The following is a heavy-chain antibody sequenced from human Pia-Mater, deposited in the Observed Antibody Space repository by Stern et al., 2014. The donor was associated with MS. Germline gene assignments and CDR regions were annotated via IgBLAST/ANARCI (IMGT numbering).Heavy chain of an antibody. J-gene: IGHJ4*02. CDR3: ARAPGYGAYVDY. CDR1: GGSISSGGYY. Sequence: QVQLQESGPGLVKPSQTLSLTCTVSGGSISSGGYYWSWIRQHPGKGLEWIGYMYYSGSTYYNPYLKSRVTISVDKPTKQLILQLSSVTAADTAVYYCARAPGYGAYVDYWGQGTLVTVSS. V-gene: IGHV4-31*03. D-gene: IGHD5-12*01. CDR2: MYYSGST.